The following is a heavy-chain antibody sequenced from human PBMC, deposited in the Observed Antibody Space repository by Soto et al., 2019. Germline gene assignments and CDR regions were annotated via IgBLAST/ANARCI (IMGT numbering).Heavy chain of an antibody. CDR1: GLTFSSYA. J-gene: IGHJ4*02. Sequence: PGGSLRLSCAASGLTFSSYAMSWVRQAPGKGLEWVSAISGSGGSTYYADSVKGRFTISRDNSKNTLYLQMNSLRAEDTAVYYCAKGVYGDRSTLFDYWGQGTLVTVSS. CDR3: AKGVYGDRSTLFDY. V-gene: IGHV3-23*01. D-gene: IGHD4-17*01. CDR2: ISGSGGST.